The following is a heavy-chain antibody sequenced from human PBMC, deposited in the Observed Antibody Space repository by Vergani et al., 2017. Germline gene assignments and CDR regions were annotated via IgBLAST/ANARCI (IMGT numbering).Heavy chain of an antibody. Sequence: QVQLVESGGGLVKPGGSLRLSCAASGFTFSDYYMSWIRQAPGKGLEWVAVISYDGSNKYYADSVKGRFTISRDNSKNTLYLQMNSLRAEDTAVYYCAKAMPMIVVPDYWGQGTLVTVSS. J-gene: IGHJ4*02. CDR3: AKAMPMIVVPDY. D-gene: IGHD3-22*01. CDR1: GFTFSDYY. V-gene: IGHV3-30*18. CDR2: ISYDGSNK.